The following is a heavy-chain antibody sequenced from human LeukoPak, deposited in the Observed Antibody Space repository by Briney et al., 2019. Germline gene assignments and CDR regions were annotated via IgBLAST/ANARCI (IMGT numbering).Heavy chain of an antibody. CDR1: GGSISSYY. D-gene: IGHD1-1*01. CDR2: IYISGST. Sequence: PSETLSLTCTVSGGSISSYYWSWIRQPAGKGLEWIGRIYISGSTNYNPSLKSRVTMSVDTSKNQFSLKLSSVTAADTAVYYCARDRGTWNDDGFDYWGQGALVTVSA. J-gene: IGHJ4*02. V-gene: IGHV4-4*07. CDR3: ARDRGTWNDDGFDY.